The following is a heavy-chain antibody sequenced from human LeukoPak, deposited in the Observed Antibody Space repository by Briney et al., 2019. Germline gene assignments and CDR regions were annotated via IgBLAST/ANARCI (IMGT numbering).Heavy chain of an antibody. Sequence: PSETLSLTCTVSGGSISSGSYYWSWIRQPAGKGLEWIGRIYTSGSTNYNPSLKSRVTISVNTSKNQFSLKLSSVTAADTAVYYCARDIRLSNYYYYMDVWGKGTTVTISS. D-gene: IGHD5/OR15-5a*01. CDR1: GGSISSGSYY. CDR3: ARDIRLSNYYYYMDV. CDR2: IYTSGST. J-gene: IGHJ6*03. V-gene: IGHV4-61*02.